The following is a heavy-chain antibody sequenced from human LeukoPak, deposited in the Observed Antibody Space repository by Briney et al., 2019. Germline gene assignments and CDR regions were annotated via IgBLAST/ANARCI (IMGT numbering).Heavy chain of an antibody. V-gene: IGHV4-4*07. CDR3: ARDRGLYYYDSSGYPFFDY. Sequence: SETLSLTCTVSGGSISSFYWNWIRQPAGKGLEWIGRTHSSGDTNYNPSLKSRVTMSVDTSSNQFSLQLNSVTAADTAVYYCARDRGLYYYDSSGYPFFDYWGQGTLVTVSS. J-gene: IGHJ4*02. D-gene: IGHD3-22*01. CDR1: GGSISSFY. CDR2: THSSGDT.